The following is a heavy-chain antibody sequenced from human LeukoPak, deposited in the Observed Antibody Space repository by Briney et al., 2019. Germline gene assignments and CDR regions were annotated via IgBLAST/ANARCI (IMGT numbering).Heavy chain of an antibody. J-gene: IGHJ4*02. CDR1: GFTFSSYA. CDR2: ISGSGGNT. V-gene: IGHV3-23*01. Sequence: GGSLRLSCAASGFTFSSYAMSWVHQAPGKGLEWVSGISGSGGNTYYADSVKGRFTISRDNSKNTLYLQMNSLRAEDTALYYCAKGPGGSRYYFDYWGQGTLVTVSS. D-gene: IGHD2-15*01. CDR3: AKGPGGSRYYFDY.